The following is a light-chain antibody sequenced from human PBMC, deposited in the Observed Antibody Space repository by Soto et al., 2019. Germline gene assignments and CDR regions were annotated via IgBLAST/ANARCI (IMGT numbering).Light chain of an antibody. V-gene: IGKV1-9*01. Sequence: DIQLTPSPSFLSASVGDRVTLTFRASQGISSYLAWYQQKPGKAPKLPIYAASTLQSGVPSRFSGSGSGTEFTLTISSLQPEDFATYYCQQLNSYPLTFGGGTKVDIK. CDR3: QQLNSYPLT. CDR1: QGISSY. CDR2: AAS. J-gene: IGKJ4*01.